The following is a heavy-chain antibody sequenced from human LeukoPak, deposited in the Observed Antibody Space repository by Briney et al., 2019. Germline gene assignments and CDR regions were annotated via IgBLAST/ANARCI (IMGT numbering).Heavy chain of an antibody. Sequence: ASVKVSCKASGCTFTSYYMHWVRQAPGQGLEWMGIINPSGGSTSYAQKFQGRVTMTRDTSTSTVYMELSSLRSEDTAVYYCARSRERDGYKSAFDIWGQGTMVTVSS. CDR3: ARSRERDGYKSAFDI. D-gene: IGHD5-24*01. CDR2: INPSGGST. CDR1: GCTFTSYY. J-gene: IGHJ3*02. V-gene: IGHV1-46*01.